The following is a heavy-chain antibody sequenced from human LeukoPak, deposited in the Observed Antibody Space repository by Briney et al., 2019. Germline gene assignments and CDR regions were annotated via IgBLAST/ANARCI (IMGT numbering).Heavy chain of an antibody. V-gene: IGHV2-5*02. CDR3: THSERYDSSGYSHFDY. CDR2: IYWDDDK. CDR1: GFSLSTSVVG. Sequence: SGPTLVKPTQTLTLTCTFSGFSLSTSVVGVGWIRQPPGKALEWLALIYWDDDKRYSPSLKSRLTITKDTSKNQVVLTMTNMDPVDTATYYCTHSERYDSSGYSHFDYWGQGTLVTVSS. J-gene: IGHJ4*02. D-gene: IGHD3-22*01.